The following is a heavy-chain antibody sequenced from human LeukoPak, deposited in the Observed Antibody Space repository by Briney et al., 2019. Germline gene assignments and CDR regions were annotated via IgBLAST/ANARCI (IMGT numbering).Heavy chain of an antibody. V-gene: IGHV4-39*07. CDR2: IYYSGST. D-gene: IGHD1-26*01. CDR3: ARDIGIYPHVAFDI. J-gene: IGHJ3*02. Sequence: PSETLSLTCSVSGGSISSSSYYWGWIRQPPGKGLEWIGNIYYSGSTYYNPSLKSRVTISVDTSMTQFSLRLTSVTAADTAAYFCARDIGIYPHVAFDIWGQGTMVTVSS. CDR1: GGSISSSSYY.